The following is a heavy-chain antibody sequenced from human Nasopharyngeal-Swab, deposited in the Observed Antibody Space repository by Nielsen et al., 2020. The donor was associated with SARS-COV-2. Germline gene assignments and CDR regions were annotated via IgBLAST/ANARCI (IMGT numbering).Heavy chain of an antibody. Sequence: WIRQPPGKGPEWVSTISGSGGGTYYADSVKGRFTISRDNAKNSLYLQMNSLRAEDTAVYYCARDSNGMDVWGQGTTVTVSS. V-gene: IGHV3-21*01. D-gene: IGHD2/OR15-2a*01. CDR2: ISGSGGGT. CDR3: ARDSNGMDV. J-gene: IGHJ6*02.